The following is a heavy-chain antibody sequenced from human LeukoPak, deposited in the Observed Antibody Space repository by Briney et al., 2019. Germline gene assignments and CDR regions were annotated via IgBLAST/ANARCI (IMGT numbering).Heavy chain of an antibody. D-gene: IGHD3-22*01. V-gene: IGHV3-30*18. CDR2: ISYDGSNK. CDR3: AKESYYYDSSGYLDY. Sequence: PGGSLRLSCAASGFTFSSYGMHWVRQAPGKGLEWVAVISYDGSNKYYADSVKGRFTISRDNSKNTLYLQMNSLRAEDTAVYYCAKESYYYDSSGYLDYWGQGTLVTVSS. CDR1: GFTFSSYG. J-gene: IGHJ4*02.